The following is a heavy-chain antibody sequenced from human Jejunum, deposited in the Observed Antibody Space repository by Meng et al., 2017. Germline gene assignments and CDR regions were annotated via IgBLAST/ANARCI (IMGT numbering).Heavy chain of an antibody. J-gene: IGHJ3*01. CDR3: ALPKYSTSWPEGFDV. V-gene: IGHV5-51*01. Sequence: GESLKISCKGSGHRFNNYWIGWVRQMPGKGLEWMGIIYPADSKTRYSPSFQGQVTFSADKSTYTAYLQWSSLKASDTAVYYCALPKYSTSWPEGFDVWGQGTMVTVSS. CDR1: GHRFNNYW. D-gene: IGHD5-18*01. CDR2: IYPADSKT.